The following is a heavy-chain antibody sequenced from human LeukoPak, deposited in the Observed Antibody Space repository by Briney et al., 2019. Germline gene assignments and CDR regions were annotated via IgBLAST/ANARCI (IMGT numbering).Heavy chain of an antibody. CDR3: TTLYDSGASN. CDR1: GFTFSGSA. D-gene: IGHD3-22*01. V-gene: IGHV3-73*01. J-gene: IGHJ4*02. Sequence: GGSLKLSCAASGFTFSGSAMHWVRQTSGKGLEWVGRIRSKANSYATAYAASVKGRFTISRDDSKNTAYLQMSSLKTEDTAVYYCTTLYDSGASNWGQGTLVTVSS. CDR2: IRSKANSYAT.